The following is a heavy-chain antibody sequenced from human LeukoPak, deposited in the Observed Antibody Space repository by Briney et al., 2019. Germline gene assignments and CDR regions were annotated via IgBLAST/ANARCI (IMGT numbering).Heavy chain of an antibody. CDR3: ARAASGDDFWSGYYDYFDY. Sequence: ASVKVSCKASGYTFTGYYMHWVRQAPGQGLEWMGRINPNSGGTNYAQKFQGRVTMTRGTSISTAYMELSRLRSDDTAVYYCARAASGDDFWSGYYDYFDYWGQGTLVTVSS. CDR2: INPNSGGT. V-gene: IGHV1-2*06. CDR1: GYTFTGYY. D-gene: IGHD3-3*01. J-gene: IGHJ4*02.